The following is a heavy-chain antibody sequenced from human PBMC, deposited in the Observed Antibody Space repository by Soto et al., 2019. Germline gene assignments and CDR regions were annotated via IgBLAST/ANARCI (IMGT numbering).Heavy chain of an antibody. CDR2: ISAYNGNT. V-gene: IGHV1-18*01. Sequence: ASVKVSCKASGYTFTSYGISLVRQAPGQGLEWMGWISAYNGNTNYAQKLQGRVTMTTDTSTSTAYMELRSLRSDDTAVYYCARCPPFLEWLPDAFDIWGQGTMVTVSS. CDR3: ARCPPFLEWLPDAFDI. D-gene: IGHD3-3*01. J-gene: IGHJ3*02. CDR1: GYTFTSYG.